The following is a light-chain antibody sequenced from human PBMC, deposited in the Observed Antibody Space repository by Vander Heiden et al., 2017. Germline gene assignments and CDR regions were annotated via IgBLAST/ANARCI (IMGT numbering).Light chain of an antibody. CDR2: CAS. V-gene: IGKV3-15*01. CDR3: QQYNSWPQYT. J-gene: IGKJ2*01. Sequence: EIVMTHSPATLSVSPGERATLSCRASQSVSSNLAWYQQEPGQAPRLLIFCASTRATGSPARFSGSGSGTEFTLTISSLQSEDFAVYYCQQYNSWPQYTFGQGTKLEIK. CDR1: QSVSSN.